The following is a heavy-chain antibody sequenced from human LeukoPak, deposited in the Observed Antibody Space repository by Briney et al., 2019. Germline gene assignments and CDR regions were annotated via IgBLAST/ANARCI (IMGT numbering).Heavy chain of an antibody. V-gene: IGHV4-30-4*08. CDR1: GGSIGSGGYY. CDR3: ARCITMVRGVYAGHAFDI. D-gene: IGHD3-10*01. J-gene: IGHJ3*02. CDR2: IYYSGST. Sequence: PSQTLSLTCTVSGGSIGSGGYYWGWIRQPPGKGLEWIGYIYYSGSTNYNPSLKSRVTISVDTSKNQFSLKLSSVTAADTAVYYCARCITMVRGVYAGHAFDIWGQGTMVTVSS.